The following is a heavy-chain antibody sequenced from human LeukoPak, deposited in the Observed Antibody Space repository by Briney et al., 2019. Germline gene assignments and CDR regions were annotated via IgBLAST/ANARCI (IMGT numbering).Heavy chain of an antibody. CDR1: GFALSSYA. CDR2: TSSSDAGT. CDR3: ARAPVTSCRGAFCYPFDI. J-gene: IGHJ4*02. D-gene: IGHD2-15*01. V-gene: IGHV3-23*01. Sequence: GGSLRLSCAASGFALSSYAMSWVRQAPGKGLEWVSATSSSDAGTYHAESVRGRFTISRDNSKNTLYLQMNSLRADDAAVYYCARAPVTSCRGAFCYPFDIWGQGTLVTVSS.